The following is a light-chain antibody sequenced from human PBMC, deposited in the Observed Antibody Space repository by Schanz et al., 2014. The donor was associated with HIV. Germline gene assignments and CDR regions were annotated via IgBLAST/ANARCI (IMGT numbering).Light chain of an antibody. CDR1: QSVSSSY. CDR2: GAS. J-gene: IGKJ4*01. V-gene: IGKV3D-20*02. Sequence: EIVLTQSPGTLSLSPGERATLSCRASQSVSSSYLAWYQQKPGQAPRLLIYGASSRATGIPDRFSGGESGTDFTLTISSLEPEDFAVYYCQQRSTWPLTFGGGTKVGIK. CDR3: QQRSTWPLT.